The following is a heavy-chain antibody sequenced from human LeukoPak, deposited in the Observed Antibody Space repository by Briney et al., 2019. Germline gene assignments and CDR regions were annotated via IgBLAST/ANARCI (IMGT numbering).Heavy chain of an antibody. CDR1: GFTFSDYW. CDR2: ISTDGSTT. Sequence: GGSLRLSCAASGFTFSDYWMHWISQGPGKGLVWVSHISTDGSTTAYAGSVKGRFTVSRDNAKNTLYLQMNSLTPEDTAVYFCARGTSDDYGLDYSGQGALVTVS. J-gene: IGHJ4*02. CDR3: ARGTSDDYGLDY. V-gene: IGHV3-74*01. D-gene: IGHD3-16*01.